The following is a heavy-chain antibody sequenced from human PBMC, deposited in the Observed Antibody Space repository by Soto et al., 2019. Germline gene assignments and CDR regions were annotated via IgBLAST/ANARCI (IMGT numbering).Heavy chain of an antibody. CDR3: ARAPITGTTSGMDV. J-gene: IGHJ6*01. CDR1: GFTFSSYG. Sequence: GGSLRLSCAASGFTFSSYGMHWVRQAPGKGREWVAVIWYDGSNKYYADSVKGRFTISRDNSKNTLYLQMNSLRAEDTAVYYWARAPITGTTSGMDVWGQGTTVTVSS. CDR2: IWYDGSNK. V-gene: IGHV3-33*01. D-gene: IGHD1-20*01.